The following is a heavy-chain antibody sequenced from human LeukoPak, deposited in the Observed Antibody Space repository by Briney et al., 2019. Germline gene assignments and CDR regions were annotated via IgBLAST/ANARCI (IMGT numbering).Heavy chain of an antibody. CDR1: GFTFSSYS. J-gene: IGHJ4*02. CDR2: ISSSSSYI. D-gene: IGHD3-10*01. CDR3: ARVSGSYYFDY. Sequence: GGSLRLSCAASGFTFSSYSMNWVRQAPGKGLEWVSSISSSSSYIYYADSVKGRVTISRDNAKDSLYLQMTSLRDEDTAVYYCARVSGSYYFDYWGQGTLVTVSP. V-gene: IGHV3-21*01.